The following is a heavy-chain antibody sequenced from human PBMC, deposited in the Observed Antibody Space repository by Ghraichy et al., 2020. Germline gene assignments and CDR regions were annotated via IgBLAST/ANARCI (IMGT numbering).Heavy chain of an antibody. CDR3: ARDTTRLRYFNN. CDR1: GGSFSGYY. V-gene: IGHV4-34*01. J-gene: IGHJ4*02. Sequence: SETLSLTCAVYGGSFSGYYWTWIRQPPGKGLEWIGEINHSGSTNYNPSLKSRVTISVDTSKNQFSLNLSSVTAADTAVYYCARDTTRLRYFNNWGQGTLVTVSS. CDR2: INHSGST. D-gene: IGHD3-9*01.